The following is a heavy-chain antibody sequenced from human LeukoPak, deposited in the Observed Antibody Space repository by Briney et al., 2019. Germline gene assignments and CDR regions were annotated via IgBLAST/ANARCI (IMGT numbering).Heavy chain of an antibody. CDR2: IIPILGIA. CDR1: GGTFSSYA. Sequence: GSSVKVSCKASGGTFSSYAISWVRQAPGQGLEWMGRIIPILGIANYAQKFQGRVTITADKSTSTAYMELSSLRSEDTAVYYCAFGNVRFLERLTYYGMDVWGQGTTVTVSS. J-gene: IGHJ6*02. CDR3: AFGNVRFLERLTYYGMDV. D-gene: IGHD3-3*01. V-gene: IGHV1-69*04.